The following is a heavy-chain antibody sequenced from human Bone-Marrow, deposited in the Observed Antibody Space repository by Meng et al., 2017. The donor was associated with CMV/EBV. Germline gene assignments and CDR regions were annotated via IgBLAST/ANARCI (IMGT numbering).Heavy chain of an antibody. V-gene: IGHV4-39*01. CDR3: ARNYDILTGLDHWFDP. CDR1: GDSISSRSYY. J-gene: IGHJ5*02. D-gene: IGHD3-9*01. Sequence: SETLSLTCTVSGDSISSRSYYWGWIRQPPGKGLEWIGTIYYSGSTNYNPSLKSRVTISVDTSENQFSLKLSSVTAADTAVYYCARNYDILTGLDHWFDPWGQGTLVTVSS. CDR2: IYYSGST.